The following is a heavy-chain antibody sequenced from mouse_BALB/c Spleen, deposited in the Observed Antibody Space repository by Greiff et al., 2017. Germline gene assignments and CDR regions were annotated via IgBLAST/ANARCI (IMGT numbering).Heavy chain of an antibody. J-gene: IGHJ4*01. Sequence: QVQLKQSGPELVKPGASVRISCKASGYTFTSYYIHWVKQRPGQGLEWIGWIYPGNVNTKYNEKFKGKATLTADKSSSTAYMQLSSLTSEDSAVYFCASGYYYYAMDYWGQGTSVTVSS. CDR2: IYPGNVNT. CDR1: GYTFTSYY. D-gene: IGHD2-3*01. V-gene: IGHV1S56*01. CDR3: ASGYYYYAMDY.